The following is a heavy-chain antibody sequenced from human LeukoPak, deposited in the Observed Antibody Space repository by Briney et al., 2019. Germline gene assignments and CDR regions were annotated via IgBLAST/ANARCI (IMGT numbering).Heavy chain of an antibody. Sequence: SETLSLTCSVSGYSIRSGYHWAWIRPSPGKGLEWIGSIYQSGTTYYNPSLKNRLTFSVDTSNNQFSVRLRSVTAADTAIYYCGRYKSTLGPFDFWGQGTLVTVSS. D-gene: IGHD2/OR15-2a*01. J-gene: IGHJ4*02. CDR2: IYQSGTT. V-gene: IGHV4-38-2*02. CDR1: GYSIRSGYH. CDR3: GRYKSTLGPFDF.